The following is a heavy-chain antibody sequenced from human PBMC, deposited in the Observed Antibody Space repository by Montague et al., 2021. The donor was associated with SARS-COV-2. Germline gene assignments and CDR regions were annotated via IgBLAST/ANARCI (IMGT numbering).Heavy chain of an antibody. CDR2: IYTSGST. CDR3: ARVGVGTMVRGVIPAYYYYGMDV. V-gene: IGHV4-61*02. J-gene: IGHJ6*02. Sequence: TLSPTCTVSGGSISSGSYYWSWIRQPAGKGLEWIGRIYTSGSTNYNPSLKSRVTTSVDTSKNQFSLKLSSVTAADTAVYYCARVGVGTMVRGVIPAYYYYGMDVWGQGTTVTVSS. CDR1: GGSISSGSYY. D-gene: IGHD3-10*01.